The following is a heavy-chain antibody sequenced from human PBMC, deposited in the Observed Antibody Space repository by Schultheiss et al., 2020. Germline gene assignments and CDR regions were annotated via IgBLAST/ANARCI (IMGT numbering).Heavy chain of an antibody. V-gene: IGHV2-5*02. CDR3: ARTLYYYDSSGYQYYFDY. Sequence: SGPTLVKPTQTLTLTCTFSGFSLSTSGVGVGWIRQPPGKALEWLALIYWDDDKRYSTSLKSRLTISKDTSKNQVVLTMTNMDPVDTATYYCARTLYYYDSSGYQYYFDYWGQGTLVTVSS. CDR1: GFSLSTSGVG. D-gene: IGHD3-22*01. J-gene: IGHJ4*02. CDR2: IYWDDDK.